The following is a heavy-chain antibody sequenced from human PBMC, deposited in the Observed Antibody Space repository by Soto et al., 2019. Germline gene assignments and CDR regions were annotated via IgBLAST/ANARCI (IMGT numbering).Heavy chain of an antibody. Sequence: QVQLVESGGGVVQPGRSLRLSCAASGFTFSSYGMHWVRQAPGKGLEWVAVIWYDGSNKYYADSVKGRFTISRDNSKNSHYLQMNSLRAEDTAVKSCARDGYCSGGSCYAGPVFDYWGQVNLVTVSS. CDR2: IWYDGSNK. J-gene: IGHJ4*02. CDR3: ARDGYCSGGSCYAGPVFDY. V-gene: IGHV3-33*01. CDR1: GFTFSSYG. D-gene: IGHD2-15*01.